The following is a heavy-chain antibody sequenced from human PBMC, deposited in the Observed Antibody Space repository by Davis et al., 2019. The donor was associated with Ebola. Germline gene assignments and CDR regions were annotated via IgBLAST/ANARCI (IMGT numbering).Heavy chain of an antibody. CDR1: GGTFSSYA. D-gene: IGHD1-26*01. CDR3: ARDLGSGSFFFFY. V-gene: IGHV1-69*13. J-gene: IGHJ4*02. CDR2: IIPIFGTA. Sequence: SVKVSCKASGGTFSSYAINWVRQAPGQGLEWMGGIIPIFGTANYAQKFRDRVTITADESTSTAYMELSSLRSEDTAVYYCARDLGSGSFFFFYWGQGTLVTVSS.